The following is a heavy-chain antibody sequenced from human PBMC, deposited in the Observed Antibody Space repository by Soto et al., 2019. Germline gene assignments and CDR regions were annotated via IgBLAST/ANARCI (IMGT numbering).Heavy chain of an antibody. CDR3: ARDRYSVSSGFNAFDI. V-gene: IGHV1-2*04. J-gene: IGHJ3*02. D-gene: IGHD3-22*01. CDR2: INPNSGGT. CDR1: GYTFTASY. Sequence: ASVKVSCEACGYTFTASYMHWVRQAPGQGLEWMGWINPNSGGTNYAQKFQGWVTMTRDTSISTAYMELSRLRSDDTAVYYCARDRYSVSSGFNAFDIWGQGTMVTVSS.